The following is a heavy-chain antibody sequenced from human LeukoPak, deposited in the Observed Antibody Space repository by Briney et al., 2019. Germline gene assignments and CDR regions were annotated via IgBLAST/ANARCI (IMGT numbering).Heavy chain of an antibody. Sequence: SGPTLVNPTQTLTLTCTFSGFSLSTSGMCVSWIRQPPGKALEWLAPIDWDDDKYYSTSLKTRLTISKDTSKNQVVLTMTNMDPVDTATYYCARIVMSSGHTNWFDPWGQGTLVTVSS. CDR3: ARIVMSSGHTNWFDP. CDR1: GFSLSTSGMC. V-gene: IGHV2-70*01. D-gene: IGHD6-19*01. CDR2: IDWDDDK. J-gene: IGHJ5*02.